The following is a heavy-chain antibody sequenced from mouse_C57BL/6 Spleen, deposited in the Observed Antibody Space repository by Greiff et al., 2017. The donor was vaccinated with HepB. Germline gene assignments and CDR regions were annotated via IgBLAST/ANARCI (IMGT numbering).Heavy chain of an antibody. CDR1: GYAFSSYW. Sequence: VQLVESGAELVKPGASVKISCTASGYAFSSYWMNWVKQRPGKGLEWIGQIYPGDGDTNYNGKFKGKATLTADKSSSTAYMQLSSLTSEDSAVYFCARGLTSYAMDYWGQGTSVTVSS. D-gene: IGHD2-13*01. J-gene: IGHJ4*01. V-gene: IGHV1-80*01. CDR2: IYPGDGDT. CDR3: ARGLTSYAMDY.